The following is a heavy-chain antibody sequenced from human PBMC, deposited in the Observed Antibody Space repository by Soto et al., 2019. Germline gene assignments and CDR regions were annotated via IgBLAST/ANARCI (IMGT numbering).Heavy chain of an antibody. CDR3: ARGLRPKNWFDP. CDR1: GGSFSGYY. Sequence: SETLSLTCAVYGGSFSGYYWSWIRQPPGKGLEWIGQINHSGSTNYNPSLKSRVTISVDTSQNQFSLKLSSVTAADTAVYYCARGLRPKNWFDPWGKGTLVT. D-gene: IGHD3-3*01. J-gene: IGHJ5*02. V-gene: IGHV4-34*01. CDR2: INHSGST.